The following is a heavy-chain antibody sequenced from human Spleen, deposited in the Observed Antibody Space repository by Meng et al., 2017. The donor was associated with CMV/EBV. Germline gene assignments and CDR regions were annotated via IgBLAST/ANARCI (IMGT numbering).Heavy chain of an antibody. J-gene: IGHJ4*02. V-gene: IGHV3-74*01. Sequence: GESLKISCAASGFTFNTYWMHWVRQAPGKGLVWVSRISGDGSITNYADSVKGRFTISRDNSKNTLYLQMNSLRAEDTAVYYCARDWVVDGSWYEPYFDYWGQGTLVTVSS. D-gene: IGHD6-13*01. CDR3: ARDWVVDGSWYEPYFDY. CDR2: ISGDGSIT. CDR1: GFTFNTYW.